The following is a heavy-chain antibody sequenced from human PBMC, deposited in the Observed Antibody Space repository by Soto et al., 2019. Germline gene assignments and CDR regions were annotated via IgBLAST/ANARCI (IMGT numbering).Heavy chain of an antibody. V-gene: IGHV1-46*01. Sequence: ASVKVSCKASGYTFTSYYMHWVRQAPGQGLEWMGMINPSGGSTSYAQKFQGRVTMTRDTSTSTVYMELSSLRSEDTAVYYCASLYCTNGVCSPRYYGMDVWGQGTTVTVSS. CDR3: ASLYCTNGVCSPRYYGMDV. CDR1: GYTFTSYY. CDR2: INPSGGST. J-gene: IGHJ6*02. D-gene: IGHD2-8*01.